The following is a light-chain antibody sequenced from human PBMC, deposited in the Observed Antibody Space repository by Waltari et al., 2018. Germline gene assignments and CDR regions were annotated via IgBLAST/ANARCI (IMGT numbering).Light chain of an antibody. J-gene: IGLJ2*01. CDR3: SSYAGSTWVV. V-gene: IGLV2-14*03. CDR1: TSDIVPYNH. Sequence: QSALTQPASVSGSPGQSITISCTGTTSDIVPYNHVSWYQQHPGKAPKLMIYDVSERPSGVSNRFSGSKSGNTASLTVSGLQAEDEADYFCSSYAGSTWVVFGGGTKLTVL. CDR2: DVS.